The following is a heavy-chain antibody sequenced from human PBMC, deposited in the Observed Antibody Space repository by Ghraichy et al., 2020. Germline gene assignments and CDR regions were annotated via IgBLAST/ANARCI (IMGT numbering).Heavy chain of an antibody. CDR3: ARVQQLPNRYILYYYYYYMDV. V-gene: IGHV3-7*03. J-gene: IGHJ6*03. Sequence: GALRLSCAASGFTFSSYWMSWVRQAPGKGLEWVANIKQDGSEKYYVDSVKGRFTISRDNAKNSLYLQMNSLRAEDTAVYYCARVQQLPNRYILYYYYYYMDVWGRGTTVTVSS. D-gene: IGHD6-13*01. CDR1: GFTFSSYW. CDR2: IKQDGSEK.